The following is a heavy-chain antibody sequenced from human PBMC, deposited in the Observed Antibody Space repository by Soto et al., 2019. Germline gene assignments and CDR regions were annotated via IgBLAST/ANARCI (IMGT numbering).Heavy chain of an antibody. CDR3: ARASYRGSSVPRLSFGY. J-gene: IGHJ4*02. D-gene: IGHD6-6*01. Sequence: ASVKVSCKASGYTFTGYYMHWVRQAPGQGLEWMGWINPNSGGTNYAQKFQGRVTMTRDTSISTAYMELSRLRSDDKAVYYCARASYRGSSVPRLSFGYWGQGTLVTVSS. V-gene: IGHV1-2*02. CDR1: GYTFTGYY. CDR2: INPNSGGT.